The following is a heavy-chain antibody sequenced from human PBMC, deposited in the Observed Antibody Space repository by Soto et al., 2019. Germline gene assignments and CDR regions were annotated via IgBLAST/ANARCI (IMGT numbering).Heavy chain of an antibody. V-gene: IGHV4-31*03. J-gene: IGHJ4*02. Sequence: QVQLQESGPGLVKPSQTLSLTCTVSGGSISSGGYYWSWIRQHPGKGLEWIGYIYYSGSTYYNPSLQSRVTIPVDTSKNQFSLKLSSVTAADTAVYYCARDGYYYDSSGYQQHLFDYWGQGTLVTVSS. CDR2: IYYSGST. CDR1: GGSISSGGYY. CDR3: ARDGYYYDSSGYQQHLFDY. D-gene: IGHD3-22*01.